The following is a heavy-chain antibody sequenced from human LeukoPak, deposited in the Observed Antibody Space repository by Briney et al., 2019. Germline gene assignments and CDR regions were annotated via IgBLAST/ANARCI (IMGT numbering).Heavy chain of an antibody. Sequence: PSETLSLTCTVSGGSLSSSSYYWGWIRQPPGKGLEWIGSIYYSGSTYYNPSLKSRVTISIDTSKNQFSLRLSSVTAADTAVYYCASAITMVRGVIRMFYWFDPWGQGILVTVSP. D-gene: IGHD3-10*01. J-gene: IGHJ5*02. CDR2: IYYSGST. V-gene: IGHV4-39*07. CDR1: GGSLSSSSYY. CDR3: ASAITMVRGVIRMFYWFDP.